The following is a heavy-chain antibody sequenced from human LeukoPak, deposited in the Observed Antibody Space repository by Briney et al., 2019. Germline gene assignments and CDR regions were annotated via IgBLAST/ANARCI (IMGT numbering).Heavy chain of an antibody. V-gene: IGHV3-23*01. CDR2: IIGSGGST. Sequence: PGGSLRLSCAASGFSFSSHAMSWVRQAPGKGLEWVSAIIGSGGSTYYADSVTGRFTISRDNSKNTLYPQMNSLRAEDTAVYYCARYSGSYYPDYWGQGTLVTVSS. CDR1: GFSFSSHA. D-gene: IGHD1-26*01. J-gene: IGHJ4*02. CDR3: ARYSGSYYPDY.